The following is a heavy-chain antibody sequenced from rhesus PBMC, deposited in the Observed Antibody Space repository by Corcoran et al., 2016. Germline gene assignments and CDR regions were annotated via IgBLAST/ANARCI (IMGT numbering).Heavy chain of an antibody. CDR3: GSTDCSSSDCSSGDF. D-gene: IGHD2-15*01. CDR1: GGSIRSHHW. CDR2: FHGNGGGT. J-gene: IGHJ4*01. Sequence: QVQLQESGPAVVKPSETPSLTCAVPGGSIRSHHWWSWIRQSPGTGLEWIGGFHGNGGGTDSNPFLKSRVSISTDTSKNQFSLKVTSVTAADTAVYYCGSTDCSSSDCSSGDFWGQGVLVTVSS. V-gene: IGHV4-93*01.